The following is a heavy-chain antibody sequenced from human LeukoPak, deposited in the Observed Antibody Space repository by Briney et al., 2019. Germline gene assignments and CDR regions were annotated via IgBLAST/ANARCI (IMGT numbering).Heavy chain of an antibody. J-gene: IGHJ4*02. CDR3: VREGGYCSGGSCYSGFFFDY. V-gene: IGHV4-59*01. D-gene: IGHD2-15*01. Sequence: PSETLSLTCTVSGGSISTYYWSWIRQPPGKGLEWIGYIYYTGSTSYNPSLKSRVTMSLDASKNQFSLELNSVTPADTAVYYCVREGGYCSGGSCYSGFFFDYWGQGTLVTVSS. CDR2: IYYTGST. CDR1: GGSISTYY.